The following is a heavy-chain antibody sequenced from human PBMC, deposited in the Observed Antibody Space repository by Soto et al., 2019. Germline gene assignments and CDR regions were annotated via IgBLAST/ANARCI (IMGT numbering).Heavy chain of an antibody. D-gene: IGHD2-21*02. CDR3: AKDFSRDSFSQKPSCGGGCYTLDS. Sequence: PGGSLRLSCEASGFPFDNYAMSWVRQAPGKGLEWVSAISGGSPKEFYAESVKGRFTISRDNSKNTLFLEMNSLRADDAALYYYAKDFSRDSFSQKPSCGGGCYTLDSWGQGTQVTVSS. CDR2: ISGGSPKE. V-gene: IGHV3-23*01. J-gene: IGHJ4*02. CDR1: GFPFDNYA.